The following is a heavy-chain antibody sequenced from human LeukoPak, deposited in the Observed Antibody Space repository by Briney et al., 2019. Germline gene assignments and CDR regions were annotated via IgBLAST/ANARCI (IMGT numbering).Heavy chain of an antibody. CDR2: IYSGGST. CDR3: AGSGSQLHFQH. Sequence: GGSLRLSCAASGFTVSSNYMSWVRQAPGKGLEWVSVIYSGGSTYYADSVKGRFTISRDKSKNTLYLQMNSLRAEDTAVYYCAGSGSQLHFQHWGQGTLVTVSS. V-gene: IGHV3-53*01. J-gene: IGHJ1*01. CDR1: GFTVSSNY. D-gene: IGHD3-22*01.